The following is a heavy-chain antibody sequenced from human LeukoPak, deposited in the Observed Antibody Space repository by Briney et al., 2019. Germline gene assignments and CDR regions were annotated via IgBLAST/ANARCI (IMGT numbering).Heavy chain of an antibody. Sequence: GGSLRLSCAASGFTFTNDFMTWVRQAPGKGLEWVANMRVDGTDIHYADSVKGRFTISSDNARNSLYLQMNTLRADDTAVYYCARGRGWTYDSWGRGTLVTVSS. J-gene: IGHJ4*02. CDR1: GFTFTNDF. CDR3: ARGRGWTYDS. D-gene: IGHD6-19*01. CDR2: MRVDGTDI. V-gene: IGHV3-7*04.